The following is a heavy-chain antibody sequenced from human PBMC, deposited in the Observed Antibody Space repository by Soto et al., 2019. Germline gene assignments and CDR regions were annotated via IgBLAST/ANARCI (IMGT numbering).Heavy chain of an antibody. CDR1: VFTFSSYS. D-gene: IGHD1-7*01. Sequence: PGGSLRLSCAASVFTFSSYSMNLVRQAPGKGLEWVSSISSSSSYIYYADSVKGRFTISRYNAKNSLYLQMNSLRAEDTAVYYCARDPGYITGTTADYYYGMDVWGQGTKVTVSS. J-gene: IGHJ6*02. V-gene: IGHV3-21*01. CDR3: ARDPGYITGTTADYYYGMDV. CDR2: ISSSSSYI.